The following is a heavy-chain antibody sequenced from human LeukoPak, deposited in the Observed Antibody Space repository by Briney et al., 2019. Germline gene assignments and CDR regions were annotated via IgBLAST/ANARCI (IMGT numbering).Heavy chain of an antibody. CDR2: INHSGST. CDR3: ARHGQQWLVVY. J-gene: IGHJ4*02. D-gene: IGHD6-19*01. V-gene: IGHV4-34*01. CDR1: GGSFSGYY. Sequence: SETLSLTCAVYGGSFSGYYWSWIRQPPGKGLEWIGEINHSGSTNYNPSLKSRVTISVDTSKKQFSLKLSSVTAADTAVYYCARHGQQWLVVYWGQGTLVTVSS.